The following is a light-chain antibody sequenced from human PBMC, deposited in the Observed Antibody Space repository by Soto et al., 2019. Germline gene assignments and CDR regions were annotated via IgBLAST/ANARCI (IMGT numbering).Light chain of an antibody. Sequence: DIQMNQSPSTLSASVGDRVTITCRASQSISTWLVWYQQKPGKAPKVLIYDASSLQSGVPSRFSGHGSGTDFILTISCLQSEDFATYYCQQYYSYPPITFGQRTRLEI. CDR3: QQYYSYPPIT. CDR1: QSISTW. J-gene: IGKJ5*01. V-gene: IGKV1-5*01. CDR2: DAS.